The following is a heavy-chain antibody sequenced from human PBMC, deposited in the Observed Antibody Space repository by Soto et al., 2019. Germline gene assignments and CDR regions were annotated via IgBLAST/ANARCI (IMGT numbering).Heavy chain of an antibody. CDR2: LNTYNANT. V-gene: IGHV1-18*01. CDR1: GYTFINYG. J-gene: IGHJ4*02. CDR3: ARAQTPTESDF. D-gene: IGHD2-15*01. Sequence: QIQLVQSEGEVRQPGASVKVSCKTSGYTFINYGVTWVRQRPGQGLEWMGWLNTYNANTKYAQKLQXXVTMTADTSASTAYVELRSLRSADTDVYFCARAQTPTESDFWGQGTLVIVSS.